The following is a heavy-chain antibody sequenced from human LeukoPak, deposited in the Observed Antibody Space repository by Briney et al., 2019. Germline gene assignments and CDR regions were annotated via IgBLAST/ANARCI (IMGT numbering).Heavy chain of an antibody. CDR3: ARGGITGTINWFDP. Sequence: MSSETLSLTCTVSGGSISSYYWSWIRQPAGKGLEWIGRIYTSGSTNYNPSLKSRVTMSVDTSKNQFSLKLSSVTAADTAVYYCARGGITGTINWFDPWGQGTLVTVSS. V-gene: IGHV4-4*07. CDR2: IYTSGST. J-gene: IGHJ5*02. CDR1: GGSISSYY. D-gene: IGHD1-7*01.